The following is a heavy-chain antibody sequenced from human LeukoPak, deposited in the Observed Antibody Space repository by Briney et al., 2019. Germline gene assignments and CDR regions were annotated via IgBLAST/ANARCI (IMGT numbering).Heavy chain of an antibody. V-gene: IGHV3-9*01. CDR1: GFTFDDST. CDR3: TKGNWGSAFDM. CDR2: ITWNSDNT. Sequence: GGSLRLSCAASGFTFDDSTMHWVRQTPGKGLEWVSGITWNSDNTDYADSVKGRFTISRDNAKNSLYLEMNSLRAEDTALYYCTKGNWGSAFDMWGQGTMVTVSS. D-gene: IGHD3-16*01. J-gene: IGHJ3*02.